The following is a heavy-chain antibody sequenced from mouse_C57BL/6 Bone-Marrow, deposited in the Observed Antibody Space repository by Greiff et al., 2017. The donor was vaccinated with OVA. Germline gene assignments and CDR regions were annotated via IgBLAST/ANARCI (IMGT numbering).Heavy chain of an antibody. CDR3: ARRSTGTGWYFDV. V-gene: IGHV1-64*01. Sequence: VQLQQPGAELVKPGASVKLSCKASGYTFTSYWMHWVKQRPGQGLEWIGMIHPNSGSTNYNEKFKSKATVTVDKSSSTAYMQLSSLTSEDSAVYYCARRSTGTGWYFDVWGTGTTVTVSS. J-gene: IGHJ1*03. CDR1: GYTFTSYW. CDR2: IHPNSGST. D-gene: IGHD4-1*02.